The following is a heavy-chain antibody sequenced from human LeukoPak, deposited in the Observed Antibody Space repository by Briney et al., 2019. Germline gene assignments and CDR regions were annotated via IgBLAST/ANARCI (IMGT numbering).Heavy chain of an antibody. D-gene: IGHD1-20*01. CDR3: AKDDSGITGTAGEYYYYYGMDV. V-gene: IGHV3-23*01. CDR1: EFTFSSYA. J-gene: IGHJ6*02. CDR2: ISGSGGST. Sequence: GGSLRLSCAASEFTFSSYAMSWVRQAPGKGLEWVSAISGSGGSTYYADSVKGRFTISRDNSKNTLYLQMNSLRAEDTAVYYCAKDDSGITGTAGEYYYYYGMDVWGQGTTVTVSS.